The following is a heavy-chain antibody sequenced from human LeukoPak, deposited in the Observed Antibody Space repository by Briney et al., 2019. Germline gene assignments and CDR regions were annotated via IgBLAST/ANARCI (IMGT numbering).Heavy chain of an antibody. D-gene: IGHD2-8*01. CDR3: ARLAYCSNDVCYSNYYYSMDV. V-gene: IGHV5-51*01. J-gene: IGHJ6*03. CDR1: GYTFSSYW. Sequence: GESLKISCKASGYTFSSYWIGWVRQMPGKGLGWMGIIYPDDSDTRYSPSFQGQVTISADKSISTAYLQWGSLKASDTATYYCARLAYCSNDVCYSNYYYSMDVWGKGTTVTVSS. CDR2: IYPDDSDT.